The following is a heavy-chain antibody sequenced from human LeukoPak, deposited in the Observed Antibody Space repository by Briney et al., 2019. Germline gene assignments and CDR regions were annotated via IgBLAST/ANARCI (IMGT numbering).Heavy chain of an antibody. V-gene: IGHV3-23*01. D-gene: IGHD3-22*01. CDR3: AKLIIYTMIGDAFDI. CDR2: ISGSGGST. CDR1: GFTFSSYG. J-gene: IGHJ3*02. Sequence: GGSLRLSCAASGFTFSSYGMSWVRQAPGKGLEWVSAISGSGGSTYYADSVKGRFTISRDNSKNTLYLQMNSMRAEDTAVYYCAKLIIYTMIGDAFDIWGQGTMVTVSS.